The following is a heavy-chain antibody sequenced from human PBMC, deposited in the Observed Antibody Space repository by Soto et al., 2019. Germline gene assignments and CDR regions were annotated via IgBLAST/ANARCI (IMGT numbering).Heavy chain of an antibody. CDR2: IIPLFGTP. Sequence: ASVKVSCKASGGTFSNYAINWVRQAPGQGLEWMGGIIPLFGTPNYAQKFQGRATFTAHKSTSTAYMELRSLRSDDTAVYYCARGWETVGTTTPFAYWGQGTLVTVYS. D-gene: IGHD1-26*01. CDR3: ARGWETVGTTTPFAY. J-gene: IGHJ4*02. CDR1: GGTFSNYA. V-gene: IGHV1-69*06.